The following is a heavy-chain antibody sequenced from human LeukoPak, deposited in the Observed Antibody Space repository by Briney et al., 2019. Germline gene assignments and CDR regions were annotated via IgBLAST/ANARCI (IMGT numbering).Heavy chain of an antibody. CDR2: IYPGDSDT. CDR1: GYSFTSYW. D-gene: IGHD2/OR15-2a*01. V-gene: IGHV5-51*01. Sequence: GESLKISCNGSGYSFTSYWIGWVRQMPGKGLEWMGIIYPGDSDTRYSPSFQGQVTISADKSISTAYLQWSSRKASDTAMYYCSRVLLYVHAFYIWGQGTMVTVSS. J-gene: IGHJ3*02. CDR3: SRVLLYVHAFYI.